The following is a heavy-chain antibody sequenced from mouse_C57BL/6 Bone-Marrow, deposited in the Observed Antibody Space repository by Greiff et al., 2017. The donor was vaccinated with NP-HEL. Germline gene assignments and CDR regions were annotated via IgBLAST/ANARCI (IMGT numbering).Heavy chain of an antibody. CDR3: ARPGFYFDY. V-gene: IGHV1-19*01. J-gene: IGHJ2*01. CDR1: GYTFTDYY. Sequence: VQLQQSGPVLVKPGASVKMSCKASGYTFTDYYMNWVKQSHGKSLEWIGVINPYNGGTSYNQKFKGKATLTVDKSSSTAYMELNSLTSEDSAVYYCARPGFYFDYWGQGTTLTVSS. CDR2: INPYNGGT.